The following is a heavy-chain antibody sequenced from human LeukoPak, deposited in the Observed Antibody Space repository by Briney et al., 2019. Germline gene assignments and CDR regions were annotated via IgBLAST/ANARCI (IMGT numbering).Heavy chain of an antibody. CDR3: ARERWLQFRGAFDI. CDR2: IYTSASA. Sequence: PSETLSLTCSVSGDSITSRCCFWSWIRPPAGKGLEWYGRIYTSASADYNPSLKSRVTISRDRSQNHYSLHMNSVTVADTAVYYCARERWLQFRGAFDIWGEGTMVTVSS. V-gene: IGHV4-61*02. J-gene: IGHJ3*02. D-gene: IGHD5-24*01. CDR1: GDSITSRCCF.